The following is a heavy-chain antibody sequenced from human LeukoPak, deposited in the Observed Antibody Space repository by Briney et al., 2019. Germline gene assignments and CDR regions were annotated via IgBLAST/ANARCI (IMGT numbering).Heavy chain of an antibody. V-gene: IGHV3-43*02. J-gene: IGHJ6*02. D-gene: IGHD6-6*01. Sequence: GGSLRLSCAASGFTFDDYAMHWVRQAPGKGLEWVSLISGDGGSTYYADSVKGRFTISRDNGKNSLYLQMNSLRTEDTALYYCATSPFYYYYGMDVWGQGTTVTVSS. CDR1: GFTFDDYA. CDR2: ISGDGGST. CDR3: ATSPFYYYYGMDV.